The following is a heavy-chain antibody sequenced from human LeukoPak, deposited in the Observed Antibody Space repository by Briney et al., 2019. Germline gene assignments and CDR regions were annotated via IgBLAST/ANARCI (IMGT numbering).Heavy chain of an antibody. J-gene: IGHJ4*02. V-gene: IGHV1-8*01. CDR3: ARAASRDILTGYYIRY. Sequence: ASVKVSCKASGYTFTSYDINWVRQATGQGLEWMGWMNPNSGNTGYAQKFQGRVTMTRNTSISTAYMELSGLRSEDTAVYYCARAASRDILTGYYIRYWGQGTLVTVSS. CDR2: MNPNSGNT. D-gene: IGHD3-9*01. CDR1: GYTFTSYD.